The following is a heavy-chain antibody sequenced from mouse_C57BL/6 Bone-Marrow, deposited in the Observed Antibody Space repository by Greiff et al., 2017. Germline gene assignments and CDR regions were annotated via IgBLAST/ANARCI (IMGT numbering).Heavy chain of an antibody. D-gene: IGHD1-1*01. J-gene: IGHJ4*01. V-gene: IGHV1-15*01. Sequence: QVQLKESGAELVRPGASVTLSCKASGYTFTDYEMHWVKQTPVHGLEWIGAIDPETGGTAYNQKFKGKAILTADKSSSTAYMELRSLTSEDSAVYYGRRITTVVGYAMDYWGQGTSVTVSS. CDR1: GYTFTDYE. CDR2: IDPETGGT. CDR3: RRITTVVGYAMDY.